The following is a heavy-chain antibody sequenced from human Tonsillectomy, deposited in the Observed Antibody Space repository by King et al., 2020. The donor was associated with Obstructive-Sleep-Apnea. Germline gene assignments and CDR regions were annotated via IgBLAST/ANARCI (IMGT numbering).Heavy chain of an antibody. D-gene: IGHD2-2*01. J-gene: IGHJ3*02. CDR3: ARDCSSINGSDAFDI. CDR2: ISYDGSNK. V-gene: IGHV3-30-3*01. CDR1: GFTFSSYA. Sequence: VQLVESGGGVVQPGRSLRLSCAASGFTFSSYAMDWVRQAPGKGLEWVALISYDGSNKYYADSVKGRFTISRDNSKNTLYLQMNSLRAEDTAVYYCARDCSSINGSDAFDIWGQGTMVTVSS.